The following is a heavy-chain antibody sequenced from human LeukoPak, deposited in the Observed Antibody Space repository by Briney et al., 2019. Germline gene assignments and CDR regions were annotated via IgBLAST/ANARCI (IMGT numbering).Heavy chain of an antibody. CDR3: ARGITVGGIVKWFDP. Sequence: SETLSLTCAVSGGSISSSNWWSWVRPPPGKGLEWIGEIYHSGSTNYNPSLKSRVTISVDKSKNQFSLKLSSVTAADTAVYYCARGITVGGIVKWFDPWGQGTLVTVSS. CDR2: IYHSGST. D-gene: IGHD3-16*02. V-gene: IGHV4-4*02. CDR1: GGSISSSNW. J-gene: IGHJ5*02.